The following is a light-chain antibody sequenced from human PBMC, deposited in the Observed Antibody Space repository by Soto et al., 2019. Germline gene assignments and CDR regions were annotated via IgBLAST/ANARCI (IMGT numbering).Light chain of an antibody. CDR3: QKHNDAPLT. CDR1: QSISSW. Sequence: TQSPSTLSASVGDRVTITCRASQSISSWLAWYQQKPGKAPKLLIYKASSLESGVPSRFSGSGSGTDFTLTISSLQPKDVATYYCQKHNDAPLTFGGGTKVDIK. V-gene: IGKV1-5*03. J-gene: IGKJ4*01. CDR2: KAS.